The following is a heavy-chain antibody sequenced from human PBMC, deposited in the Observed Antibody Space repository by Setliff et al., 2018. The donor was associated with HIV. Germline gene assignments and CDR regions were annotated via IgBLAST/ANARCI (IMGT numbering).Heavy chain of an antibody. CDR2: INTYTGKP. Sequence: ASVKVSCKASRYSLRSFAMNWVRQAPGQGLEWMGWINTYTGKPTYAQGFTGRFVFSLDTSVSTAYLQIDSLKDEDTAIYYCARNEEGLCTYWGQGTPVTVSS. D-gene: IGHD1-1*01. V-gene: IGHV7-4-1*01. J-gene: IGHJ4*02. CDR3: ARNEEGLCTY. CDR1: RYSLRSFA.